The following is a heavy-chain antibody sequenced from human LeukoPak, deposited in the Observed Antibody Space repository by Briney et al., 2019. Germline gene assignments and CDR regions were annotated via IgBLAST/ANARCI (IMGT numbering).Heavy chain of an antibody. CDR3: ARGPHYYDSSGWALWYYYYYMDV. CDR1: GGSFSGYY. Sequence: SETLSLTCAVYGGSFSGYYWSWIRQPPGKGLEWIGDINHSGSTNYNPSLKSRVTISVDTSKNQFSLKLSSVTAADTAVYYCARGPHYYDSSGWALWYYYYYMDVWGKGTTVTVSS. J-gene: IGHJ6*03. V-gene: IGHV4-34*01. CDR2: INHSGST. D-gene: IGHD3-22*01.